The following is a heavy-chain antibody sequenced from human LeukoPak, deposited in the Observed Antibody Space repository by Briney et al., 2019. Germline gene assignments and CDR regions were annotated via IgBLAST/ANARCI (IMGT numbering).Heavy chain of an antibody. J-gene: IGHJ4*02. CDR2: ISTSGRAT. Sequence: GGSLRLSCAASGFAFSTYAMTWVRQAPEKGLQWVSTISTSGRATYYADSVEGRFTISRDNSKNTLYLQMNSLRADDTAVYYCAKARGSSVYEQFDYWGQGTQVTVTS. V-gene: IGHV3-23*01. CDR3: AKARGSSVYEQFDY. CDR1: GFAFSTYA. D-gene: IGHD5/OR15-5a*01.